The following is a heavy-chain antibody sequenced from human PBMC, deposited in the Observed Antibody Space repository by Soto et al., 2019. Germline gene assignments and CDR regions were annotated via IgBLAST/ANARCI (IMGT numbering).Heavy chain of an antibody. D-gene: IGHD3-10*01. V-gene: IGHV3-48*01. Sequence: GGSLRLSCAASGFTFSSYSMNWVRQAPGKGLEWVSYISSSSSTIYYADSVKGRFTISRDNAKNSLYLQMNSLRAEDTAVYYCARGGYYGSRSYYTHYSYMDVWGKGTTVTVSS. CDR2: ISSSSSTI. CDR1: GFTFSSYS. CDR3: ARGGYYGSRSYYTHYSYMDV. J-gene: IGHJ6*03.